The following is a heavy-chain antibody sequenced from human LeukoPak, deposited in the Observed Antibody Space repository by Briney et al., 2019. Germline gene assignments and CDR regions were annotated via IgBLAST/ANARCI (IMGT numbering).Heavy chain of an antibody. V-gene: IGHV4-61*02. J-gene: IGHJ4*02. CDR3: ARELRRDGYNNWAYFDY. D-gene: IGHD5-24*01. CDR1: GGSLSSGNYY. Sequence: SQTLSLTCTVSGGSLSSGNYYWSWIRQPAGKGLEWIGLIYTSGSTKYNPSLKSRVNISVDTSKNQFSLKLSSVTAADTAVYYCARELRRDGYNNWAYFDYWGQGTLVTVSS. CDR2: IYTSGST.